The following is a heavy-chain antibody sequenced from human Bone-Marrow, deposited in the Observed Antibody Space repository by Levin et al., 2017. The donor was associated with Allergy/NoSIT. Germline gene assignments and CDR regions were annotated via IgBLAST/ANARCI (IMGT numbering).Heavy chain of an antibody. CDR3: ARGRLADYGDDGRVDP. CDR2: MSYDGSTK. V-gene: IGHV3-30-3*01. D-gene: IGHD4-17*01. Sequence: PGGSLRLSCAASGFPFSSYAMQWVRQAPGKGLEWVAFMSYDGSTKYYADSVKGRFTISRDNSKNTLYLEMNSLRPEDTAVYYCARGRLADYGDDGRVDPWGQGTLVTVSS. J-gene: IGHJ5*02. CDR1: GFPFSSYA.